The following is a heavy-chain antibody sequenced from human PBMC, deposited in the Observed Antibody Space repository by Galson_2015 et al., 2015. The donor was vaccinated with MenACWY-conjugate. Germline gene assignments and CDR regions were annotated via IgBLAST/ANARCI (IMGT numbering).Heavy chain of an antibody. J-gene: IGHJ4*02. CDR3: ARDPGDYVLSSFDY. D-gene: IGHD4-17*01. CDR1: GFTVSSNY. Sequence: SLRLSCAASGFTVSSNYMGWVRQAPGKGLEWVSVIYSGGSTYYADSVKGRFTISRDNSKNTLYLQMNSLRAEDTAVYYCARDPGDYVLSSFDYWGQGTLVTVSS. V-gene: IGHV3-66*01. CDR2: IYSGGST.